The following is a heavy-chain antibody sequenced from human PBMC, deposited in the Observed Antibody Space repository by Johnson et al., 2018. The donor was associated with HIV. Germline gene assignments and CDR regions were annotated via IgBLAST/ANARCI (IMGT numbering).Heavy chain of an antibody. D-gene: IGHD2-15*01. CDR3: AREEVVVAATQDDAFDI. CDR2: IKQDGSEK. Sequence: VQLVESGGGVVQPGGSLTLSSAASRFTFSTNDMHGVRQAPGKGLEWVANIKQDGSEKYYVDSVKGRFTISRDNSKNTLYLQMNSLRAEDTAVYYCAREEVVVAATQDDAFDIWGQGTMVTVSS. V-gene: IGHV3-7*05. CDR1: RFTFSTND. J-gene: IGHJ3*02.